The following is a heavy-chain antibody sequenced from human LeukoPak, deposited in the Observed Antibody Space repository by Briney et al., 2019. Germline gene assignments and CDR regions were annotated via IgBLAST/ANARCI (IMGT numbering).Heavy chain of an antibody. Sequence: ASVTVSCKASGYTFTNYGISWVRQAPGQGLEWMGWISAYNGNTNFAQKLQGRVTLTTDTSTSTAYMGLRSLRSDDTAVYYCARGFIAPAGPLSAVDYWGQGTLVTVSS. D-gene: IGHD6-13*01. CDR2: ISAYNGNT. CDR1: GYTFTNYG. V-gene: IGHV1-18*04. J-gene: IGHJ4*02. CDR3: ARGFIAPAGPLSAVDY.